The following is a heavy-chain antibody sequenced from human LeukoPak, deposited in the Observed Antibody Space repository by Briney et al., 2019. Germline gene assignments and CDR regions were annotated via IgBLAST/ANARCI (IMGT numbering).Heavy chain of an antibody. D-gene: IGHD3-22*01. CDR2: IYHSGST. CDR3: ARDVNYDSSGLHQYYFDY. V-gene: IGHV4-38-2*02. J-gene: IGHJ4*02. Sequence: PSETLSLTCTVSGYSISSGYYWGWIRQPPGKGLEWIGSIYHSGSTYYNPSLRSRVTISVDTSKNQFSLKLSSVTAADTAVYYCARDVNYDSSGLHQYYFDYWGQGTLVTVSS. CDR1: GYSISSGYY.